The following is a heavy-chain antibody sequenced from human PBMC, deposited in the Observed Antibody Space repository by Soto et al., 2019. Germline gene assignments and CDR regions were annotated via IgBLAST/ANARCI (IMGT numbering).Heavy chain of an antibody. CDR2: VSHSGST. V-gene: IGHV4-4*02. Sequence: QVQLQESGPGLVKPSGTLTLTCAVSSGSITSSNWWSWVRQPPGKGLEWIGEVSHSGSTNSIPSLNSRVTISVDKSRNQFSLRLNSVTAADTALYYCARNRYGGYDFDFWGQGTLVTVSS. D-gene: IGHD5-12*01. J-gene: IGHJ4*02. CDR1: SGSITSSNW. CDR3: ARNRYGGYDFDF.